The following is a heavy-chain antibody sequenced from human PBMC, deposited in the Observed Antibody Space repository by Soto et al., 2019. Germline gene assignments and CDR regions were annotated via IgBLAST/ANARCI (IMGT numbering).Heavy chain of an antibody. Sequence: EVQLVECGGGLVQPGGSLRLSCAASGFTLSDHYMDWVRQAPGKGLEWVGRTRNQANSYTTEYAASVKGRFTVSSDDSLNSLYLQMTSLKTEDTAVYYCVITSHYGSGSWNFDSWGQGTLVTGSS. V-gene: IGHV3-72*01. J-gene: IGHJ4*02. CDR2: TRNQANSYTT. D-gene: IGHD3-10*01. CDR3: VITSHYGSGSWNFDS. CDR1: GFTLSDHY.